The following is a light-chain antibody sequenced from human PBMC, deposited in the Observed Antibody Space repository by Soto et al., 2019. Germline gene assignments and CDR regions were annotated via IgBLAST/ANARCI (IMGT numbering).Light chain of an antibody. Sequence: DIQMTQSPSTLSASVGDRVTITCRASQSINRRLAWYQQKPGKAPNLLIYDASTLESGVPARFSGGDSGTEFTLTISSLQPDDFTTFYCQQYNSYPWTFGQGTRWIS. J-gene: IGKJ1*01. CDR3: QQYNSYPWT. CDR1: QSINRR. CDR2: DAS. V-gene: IGKV1-5*01.